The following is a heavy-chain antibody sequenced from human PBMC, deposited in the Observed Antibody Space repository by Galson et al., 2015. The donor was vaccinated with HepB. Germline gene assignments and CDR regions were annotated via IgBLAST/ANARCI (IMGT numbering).Heavy chain of an antibody. Sequence: SVKVSCKASGGTFSSYAISWVRQAPGQGLEWMGGIIPIFGTANYAQKFQGRVTITADKSTSTAYMELSSLRSEDTAVYHCANWGGSSGWYGGFDYWGQGTLVTVSS. V-gene: IGHV1-69*06. D-gene: IGHD6-19*01. J-gene: IGHJ4*02. CDR1: GGTFSSYA. CDR2: IIPIFGTA. CDR3: ANWGGSSGWYGGFDY.